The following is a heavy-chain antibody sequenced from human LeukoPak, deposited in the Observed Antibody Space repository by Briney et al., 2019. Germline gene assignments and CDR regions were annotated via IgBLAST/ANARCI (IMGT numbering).Heavy chain of an antibody. D-gene: IGHD6-6*01. Sequence: PSETLSPTCTVSSGSISSSSYYWGWIRQPPGKGLEWIGSIYYSGSTYYNPFLKSRVTISVDTSKNQFSLKLSSVTAADTAVYYCARLSSSEGFDPWGQGTLVTVSS. CDR1: SGSISSSSYY. V-gene: IGHV4-39*01. CDR2: IYYSGST. J-gene: IGHJ5*02. CDR3: ARLSSSEGFDP.